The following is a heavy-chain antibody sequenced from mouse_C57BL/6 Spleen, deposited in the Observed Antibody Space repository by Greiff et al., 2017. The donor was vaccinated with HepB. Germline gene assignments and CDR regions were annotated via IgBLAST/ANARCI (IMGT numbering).Heavy chain of an antibody. V-gene: IGHV1-26*01. D-gene: IGHD2-4*01. CDR2: INPNNGGT. CDR3: ARVEDYDGGFAY. J-gene: IGHJ3*01. Sequence: EVQLQQSGPELVKPGASVKISCKASGYTFTDYYMNWVKQSHGKSLEWIGDINPNNGGTSYNQKFKGKATLTVDKSYSTAYMELRSLTSEDSAVYYCARVEDYDGGFAYWGQGTLVTVSA. CDR1: GYTFTDYY.